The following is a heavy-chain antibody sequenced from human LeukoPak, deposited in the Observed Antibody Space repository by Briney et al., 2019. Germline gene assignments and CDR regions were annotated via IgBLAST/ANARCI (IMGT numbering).Heavy chain of an antibody. V-gene: IGHV1-18*01. CDR2: ISAYNGNT. CDR3: ARSIVGAPSYAFDI. J-gene: IGHJ3*02. CDR1: GYTFTSYG. D-gene: IGHD1-26*01. Sequence: GASVKVSCKASGYTFTSYGISWVRQAPGQGLEWMGWISAYNGNTNSAQKLQGRVTMTTDTSTSTAYMELRSLRSDDTAVYYCARSIVGAPSYAFDIWGQGTMVTVSS.